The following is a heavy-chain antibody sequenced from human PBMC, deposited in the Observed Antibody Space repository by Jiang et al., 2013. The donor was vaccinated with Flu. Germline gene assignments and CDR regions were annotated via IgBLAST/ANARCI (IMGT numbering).Heavy chain of an antibody. CDR2: ISSSSSYI. J-gene: IGHJ4*02. V-gene: IGHV3-21*01. D-gene: IGHD6-6*01. Sequence: KGLEWVSSISSSSSYIYYADSVKGRFTISRDNAKNSLYLQMNSLRAEDTAVYYCARDLTAARPGHFDYWGQGTLVTVSS. CDR3: ARDLTAARPGHFDY.